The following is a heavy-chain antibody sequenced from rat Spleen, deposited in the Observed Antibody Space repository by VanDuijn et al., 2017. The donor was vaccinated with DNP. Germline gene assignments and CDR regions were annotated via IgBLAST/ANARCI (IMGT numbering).Heavy chain of an antibody. Sequence: VQLQESGPGLVKPSQSLSLTCSVTDYSITSSYRWNWIRKFPGSKLEWMGYINNAGNTNYNPTLKSRISITRDTSKNQFFLQVNSVTTEDTATYYCAIQLGVFDYWGQGVMVIVSS. V-gene: IGHV3-3*01. J-gene: IGHJ2*01. CDR1: DYSITSSYR. D-gene: IGHD5-1*01. CDR2: INNAGNT. CDR3: AIQLGVFDY.